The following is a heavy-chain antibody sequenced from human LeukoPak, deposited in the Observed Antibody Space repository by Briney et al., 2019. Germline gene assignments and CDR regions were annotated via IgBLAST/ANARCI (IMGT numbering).Heavy chain of an antibody. CDR1: GFTFSAHY. CDR3: AKAFCSEKQCTLDS. D-gene: IGHD3-3*01. Sequence: GGSLRLSCAASGFTFSAHYMDWVRQAPGKGLEWVGHIREKVNSYTTVYAASVKGRFTISRDNSTNSVFLQMNSLKTEDTAVYYCAKAFCSEKQCTLDSWGQGTLVSVSS. CDR2: IREKVNSYTT. J-gene: IGHJ4*02. V-gene: IGHV3-72*01.